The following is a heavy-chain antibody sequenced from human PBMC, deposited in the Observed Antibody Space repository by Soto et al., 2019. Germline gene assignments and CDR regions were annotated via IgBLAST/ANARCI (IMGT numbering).Heavy chain of an antibody. D-gene: IGHD2-15*01. J-gene: IGHJ4*02. CDR1: GGTFSSYV. V-gene: IGHV1-69*06. Sequence: QVQLVQSGAEVKKPGSSVKVSCKASGGTFSSYVIAWVRQAPGRGLEWMGGIMPIFAATTYAQRFQGRVTITADKSTRTAPMELGSRTLEVTAVFYCGRLGSGGLLGGGDFWGQGTLVTVSS. CDR2: IMPIFAAT. CDR3: GRLGSGGLLGGGDF.